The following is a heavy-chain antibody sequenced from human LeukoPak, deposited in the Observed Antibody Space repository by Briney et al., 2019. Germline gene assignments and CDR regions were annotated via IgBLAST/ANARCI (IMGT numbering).Heavy chain of an antibody. CDR2: ISSSSSYI. D-gene: IGHD2-15*01. Sequence: GGSLRLSCAASGFTFSSYWMSWVRQAPGKGLEWVSSISSSSSYIYYADSVKGRFTISRDNAKNSLYLQMNSLRAEDTAVYYCARDYCSGGSCYRTDPLDYWGQGTLVTVSS. CDR3: ARDYCSGGSCYRTDPLDY. V-gene: IGHV3-21*01. CDR1: GFTFSSYW. J-gene: IGHJ4*02.